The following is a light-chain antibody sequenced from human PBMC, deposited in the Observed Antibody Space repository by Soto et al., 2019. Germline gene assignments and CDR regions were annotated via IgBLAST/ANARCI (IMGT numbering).Light chain of an antibody. CDR2: GAP. CDR1: RSFAGGY. Sequence: EIVLTQSPGPLPFFPGEEATPSSGPSRSFAGGYLAWYRQKPGQPPGLLIFGAPTRPPGIPYRFSGSGSGTDFTLSINRLDPEDFSVYYCQQFGSSSITFGQGTRLEIK. V-gene: IGKV3-20*01. CDR3: QQFGSSSIT. J-gene: IGKJ5*01.